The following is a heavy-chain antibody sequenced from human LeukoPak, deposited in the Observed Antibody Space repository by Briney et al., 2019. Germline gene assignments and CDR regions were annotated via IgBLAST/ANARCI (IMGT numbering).Heavy chain of an antibody. Sequence: LETLSLTCAVSGGSISSYYWTWIRQPPGKGLEWVGYIQNSAIYRAKIKSSPSLQSRVSLSIDTSKNQVSLTVNSVTAADTAVYYCARLSSTLYYSMDVWGPGTAVTVSS. V-gene: IGHV4-59*08. CDR2: IQNSAIYRAKI. CDR3: ARLSSTLYYSMDV. J-gene: IGHJ6*02. D-gene: IGHD6-6*01. CDR1: GGSISSYY.